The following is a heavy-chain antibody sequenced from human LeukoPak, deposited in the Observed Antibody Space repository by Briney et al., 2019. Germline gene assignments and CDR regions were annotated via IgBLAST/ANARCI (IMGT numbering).Heavy chain of an antibody. CDR2: ISSSSSTI. D-gene: IGHD1-1*01. V-gene: IGHV3-48*01. CDR1: GFTFSSYS. CDR3: AREKSTFDFDY. Sequence: PGGSLRLSCAASGFTFSSYSMNWVHQAPGKGLEWVSYISSSSSTIYYADSVKGRFTISRDNAKNSLYLQMNSLRAEDTAVYYCAREKSTFDFDYWGQGTLVTVSS. J-gene: IGHJ4*02.